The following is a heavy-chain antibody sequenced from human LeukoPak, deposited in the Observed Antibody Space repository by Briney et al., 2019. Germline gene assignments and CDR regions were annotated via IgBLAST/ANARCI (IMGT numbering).Heavy chain of an antibody. CDR3: ARGRGPRITMVRGVPNYFDY. CDR2: IYYSGST. D-gene: IGHD3-10*01. J-gene: IGHJ4*02. Sequence: SETLSLTCTVSGGSISSYYWSWIRQPPGKGLEWIGYIYYSGSTNYNPSLKSRVTISVDTSKNPFSLKLSSVTAADTAVYYCARGRGPRITMVRGVPNYFDYWGQGTWSPSPQ. CDR1: GGSISSYY. V-gene: IGHV4-59*12.